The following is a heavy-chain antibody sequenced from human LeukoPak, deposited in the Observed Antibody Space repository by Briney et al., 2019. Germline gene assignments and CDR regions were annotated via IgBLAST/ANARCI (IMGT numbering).Heavy chain of an antibody. Sequence: PGGSLRLSCAASGFTFSDSAMHWVRQASGKGLEWVARIKSNGNNYATAYSAWVGGRFSLYSDESQITAYLQMHSLKTEDTSLYYCSKGWELRNWFDPWGQET. CDR1: GFTFSDSA. D-gene: IGHD1-7*01. CDR3: SKGWELRNWFDP. V-gene: IGHV3-73*01. CDR2: IKSNGNNYAT. J-gene: IGHJ5*02.